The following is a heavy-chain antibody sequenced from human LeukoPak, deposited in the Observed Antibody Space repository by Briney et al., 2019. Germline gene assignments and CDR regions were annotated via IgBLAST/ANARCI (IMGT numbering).Heavy chain of an antibody. CDR2: INPSTGGP. Sequence: GASVKVSCKASGYTFTSYYMHWVRQAPGQGLEWMGRINPSTGGPNYAQKFQGRVTMTRDTSISTAYMELSSLRSDDTAVYYCARRRYCSSTSCSPGAFDIWGQGTMVTVSS. V-gene: IGHV1-2*02. CDR3: ARRRYCSSTSCSPGAFDI. CDR1: GYTFTSYY. J-gene: IGHJ3*02. D-gene: IGHD2-2*01.